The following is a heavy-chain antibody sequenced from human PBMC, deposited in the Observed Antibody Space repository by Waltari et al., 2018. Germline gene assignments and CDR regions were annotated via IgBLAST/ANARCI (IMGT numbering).Heavy chain of an antibody. V-gene: IGHV4-34*01. CDR1: GGSFSGYY. CDR3: ARYLAAAARGYYYYYYGMDV. Sequence: QVQLQQWGAGLLKPSETLSLTCAVYGGSFSGYYWSWIRQPPGKGLEWIGEINHSGSTNYHPSRKSRGTISVDTSKNQFSLKLSSVTAADTAVYYCARYLAAAARGYYYYYYGMDVWGQGTTVTVSS. CDR2: INHSGST. J-gene: IGHJ6*02. D-gene: IGHD6-13*01.